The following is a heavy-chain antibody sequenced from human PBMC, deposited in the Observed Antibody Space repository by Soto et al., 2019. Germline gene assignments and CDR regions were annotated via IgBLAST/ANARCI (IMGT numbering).Heavy chain of an antibody. J-gene: IGHJ5*02. CDR3: ARALLRYLLDR. CDR2: INHSGST. D-gene: IGHD3-9*01. Sequence: PSETLSLTCAVYGGSFSGYYWSWIRQPPGKGLEWIGEINHSGSTNYNPSLKSRVTISVDTSKNQFSLKLSSVTAADTAVDYCARALLRYLLDRWGQGTMGTVSS. CDR1: GGSFSGYY. V-gene: IGHV4-34*01.